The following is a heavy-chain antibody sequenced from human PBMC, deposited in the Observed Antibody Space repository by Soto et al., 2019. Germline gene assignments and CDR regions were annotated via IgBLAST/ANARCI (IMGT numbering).Heavy chain of an antibody. V-gene: IGHV2-70*01. J-gene: IGHJ4*02. Sequence: GPTLVNPTQPLALTCTSSWFSLRTSGMCVSWIRQPPGKALEWLALIDWDDDKYYSTSLKTRLTISKDTSKNQVVLTMTNMDPVDTATYYCARITMRHYYDSSGYSYYFDYWGQGTLVTVSS. CDR3: ARITMRHYYDSSGYSYYFDY. D-gene: IGHD3-22*01. CDR1: WFSLRTSGMC. CDR2: IDWDDDK.